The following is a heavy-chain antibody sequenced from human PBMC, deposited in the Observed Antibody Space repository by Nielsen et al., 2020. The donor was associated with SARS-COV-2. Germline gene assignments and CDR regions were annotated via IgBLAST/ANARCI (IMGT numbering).Heavy chain of an antibody. J-gene: IGHJ3*02. CDR2: ISWNSGSI. CDR3: AKDKLGSSWYSDAFDI. Sequence: GGSLRLSCAASGFTFDDYAMHWVRQAPGKGLEWVSGISWNSGSIGYADSVKGRFTISRDNAKNSLYLQMNSLRAEDTALYYCAKDKLGSSWYSDAFDIWGQGTMVTVSS. CDR1: GFTFDDYA. V-gene: IGHV3-9*01. D-gene: IGHD6-13*01.